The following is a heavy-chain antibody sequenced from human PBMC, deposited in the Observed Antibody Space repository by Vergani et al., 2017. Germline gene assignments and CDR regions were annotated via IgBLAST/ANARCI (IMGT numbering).Heavy chain of an antibody. D-gene: IGHD2-2*02. Sequence: QVQLQESGPGLVKPPGTLSPTCAVSGDSISSNNCWTWVRQPPGKGLEWIGEICHTEDTKYSPSLKSRVTVSVDESRNLFSLRLNSVTAADTAVYYCATIGYRRWGYYFVYWGQGVLVTVSS. CDR3: ATIGYRRWGYYFVY. CDR2: ICHTEDT. V-gene: IGHV4-4*03. J-gene: IGHJ4*02. CDR1: GDSISSNNC.